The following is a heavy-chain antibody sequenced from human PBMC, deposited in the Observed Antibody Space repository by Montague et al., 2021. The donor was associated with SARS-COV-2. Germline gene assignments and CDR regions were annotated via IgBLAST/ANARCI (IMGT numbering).Heavy chain of an antibody. CDR2: IYYSGST. J-gene: IGHJ5*02. Sequence: SETLSLTCTVSGGSISSSSYYWVWIRQPPGKGLERIGSIYYSGSTYYNPSLKSRVTISVDTSKNQFSLKLSSVTAADTAVYYCARHSPFTIFGVVTTPGWFDPWGQGTLVTVSS. CDR1: GGSISSSSYY. D-gene: IGHD3-3*01. V-gene: IGHV4-39*01. CDR3: ARHSPFTIFGVVTTPGWFDP.